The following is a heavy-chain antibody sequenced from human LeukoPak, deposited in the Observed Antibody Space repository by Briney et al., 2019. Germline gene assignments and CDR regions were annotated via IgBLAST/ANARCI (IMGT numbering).Heavy chain of an antibody. J-gene: IGHJ4*02. CDR3: AKHGPVPGVGYFAFDY. Sequence: PGRSLRLSCAASGFTLSRYGMHWVRQAPGKGLEWVADIWADGNNKYYADSVKGRFTICRDNSKTTLYMKLNSLRAADTAVYYCAKHGPVPGVGYFAFDYWGQGTLVAVSS. D-gene: IGHD1-26*01. CDR2: IWADGNNK. V-gene: IGHV3-33*06. CDR1: GFTLSRYG.